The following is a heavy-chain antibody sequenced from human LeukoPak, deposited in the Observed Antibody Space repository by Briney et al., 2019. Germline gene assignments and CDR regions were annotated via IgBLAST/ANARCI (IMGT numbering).Heavy chain of an antibody. CDR3: AGSDYFGSGGGGVSPSDY. D-gene: IGHD3-10*01. J-gene: IGHJ4*02. CDR1: GFTFSDYY. CDR2: IRQDGSDK. V-gene: IGHV3-7*01. Sequence: GGSLRLSCAASGFTFSDYYMSWIRQAPGKGLEWVANIRQDGSDKTYVDSVKGRFTISRDNAKNSLFLQMNSLRAEDTAVYYCAGSDYFGSGGGGVSPSDYWGQGTLVTVSS.